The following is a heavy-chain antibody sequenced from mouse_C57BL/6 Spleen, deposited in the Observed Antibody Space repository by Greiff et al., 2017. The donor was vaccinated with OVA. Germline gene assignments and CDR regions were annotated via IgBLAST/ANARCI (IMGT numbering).Heavy chain of an antibody. CDR2: ISDGGSYT. CDR1: GFTFSSYA. CDR3: ARGGSYYVGYFDY. J-gene: IGHJ2*01. D-gene: IGHD2-12*01. Sequence: DVHLVESGGGLVKPGGSLKLSCAASGFTFSSYAMSWVSQTPEKRLEWVATISDGGSYTYYPDNVKGRFTISRDNAKNNLYLQMSHLKSEDTAMYSGARGGSYYVGYFDYWGQGTTLTVSS. V-gene: IGHV5-4*01.